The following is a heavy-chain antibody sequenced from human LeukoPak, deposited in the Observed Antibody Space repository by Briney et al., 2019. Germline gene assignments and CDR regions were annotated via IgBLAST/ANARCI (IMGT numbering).Heavy chain of an antibody. D-gene: IGHD3-10*01. J-gene: IGHJ4*02. CDR1: GFTFADYG. CDR3: ARDKDGSGSYYMSGFDY. CDR2: INWNSGST. V-gene: IGHV3-20*04. Sequence: GGSLRLSCAASGFTFADYGMSWVRQAPGKGLEWVSGINWNSGSTGYADSVKGRFTISRDNAKNSLYLQMNSLRAEDTALYYCARDKDGSGSYYMSGFDYWGQGTLVTVSS.